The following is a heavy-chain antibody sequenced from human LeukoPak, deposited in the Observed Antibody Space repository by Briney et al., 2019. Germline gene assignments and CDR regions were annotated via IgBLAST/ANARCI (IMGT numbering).Heavy chain of an antibody. V-gene: IGHV3-21*01. CDR3: ANSPGGSTGWFPDS. D-gene: IGHD6-19*01. CDR1: GFTFSSYS. CDR2: ISSSSSYI. Sequence: GGSLRLSCAASGFTFSSYSMNWVRQAPGKGLEWVSSISSSSSYIYYADSVKGRFTISRDNSKNTLNLQMSSLRVEDTAVYYCANSPGGSTGWFPDSWGQGTLVTVSS. J-gene: IGHJ4*02.